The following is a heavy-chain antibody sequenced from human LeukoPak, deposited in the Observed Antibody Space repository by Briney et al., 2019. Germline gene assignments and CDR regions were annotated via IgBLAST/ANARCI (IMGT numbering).Heavy chain of an antibody. Sequence: PGGSLRLSCAASGFTFSSHGMSWVRQAPGKGLEWVSTISGSGDNTYYADSVKGRFTISRDNSKNTLYLQMNSLRAEDTAVYYCAKESPFGGIWGQGTMVTVSS. D-gene: IGHD4-23*01. CDR3: AKESPFGGI. J-gene: IGHJ3*02. CDR1: GFTFSSHG. CDR2: ISGSGDNT. V-gene: IGHV3-23*01.